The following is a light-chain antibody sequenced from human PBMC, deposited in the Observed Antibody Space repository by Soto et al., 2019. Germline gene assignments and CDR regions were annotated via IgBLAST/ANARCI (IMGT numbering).Light chain of an antibody. CDR1: SSDVGGYNY. J-gene: IGLJ1*01. CDR2: DVC. Sequence: QSALTQPRSVSGSPGQSVTISCTGTSSDVGGYNYVSWYQQHPGKAPKLMIYDVCKRPSGVPDRFSGFKSGNTASLTISGLQAEDEADYSCCSHAGSYIYVFGTGTKLTVL. CDR3: CSHAGSYIYV. V-gene: IGLV2-11*01.